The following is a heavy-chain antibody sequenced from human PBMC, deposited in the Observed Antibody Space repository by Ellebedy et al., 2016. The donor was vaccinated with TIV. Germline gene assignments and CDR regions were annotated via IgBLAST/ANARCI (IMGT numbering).Heavy chain of an antibody. J-gene: IGHJ4*02. CDR1: GGIFRSYA. Sequence: ASVKVSCKASGGIFRSYAISWVRQAPGQGLEWMGGIIAIFGTANYAQKFQGKVTITADESTSTAYMELSSLRPDDTAVYYCARGRTGVDSYGYPLFDSWGQGTLVTVAS. V-gene: IGHV1-69*13. CDR2: IIAIFGTA. D-gene: IGHD5-18*01. CDR3: ARGRTGVDSYGYPLFDS.